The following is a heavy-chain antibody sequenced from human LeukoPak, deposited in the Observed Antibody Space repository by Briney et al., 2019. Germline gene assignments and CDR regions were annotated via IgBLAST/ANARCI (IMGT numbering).Heavy chain of an antibody. V-gene: IGHV1-69*13. D-gene: IGHD3-22*01. CDR3: ARVRQSYDSSGYYDY. CDR2: VIPVFDTS. CDR1: GGTFSSYA. J-gene: IGHJ4*02. Sequence: SVKVSCKASGGTFSSYAISWVRQAPGQGLEWMGGVIPVFDTSNYAQKLQGRVTITADESTSTAYMELSSLRSEDTAVYYCARVRQSYDSSGYYDYWGQGTLVTVSS.